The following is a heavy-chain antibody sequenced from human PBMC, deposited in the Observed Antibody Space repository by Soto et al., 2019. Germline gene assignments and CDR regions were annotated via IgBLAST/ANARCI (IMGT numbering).Heavy chain of an antibody. CDR1: GFTFRWFG. CDR3: AKGEVRGIIPSYFDY. V-gene: IGHV3-30*18. J-gene: IGHJ4*02. Sequence: PGGSLRLSCAGSGFTFRWFGMNWVRQAPGKGLEWVARISNDGSNEYYVDSVKGRCTISRDNSKNTLYLQMDSLRAEDTAVYYCAKGEVRGIIPSYFDYWGLGTLVTVSS. D-gene: IGHD3-10*01. CDR2: ISNDGSNE.